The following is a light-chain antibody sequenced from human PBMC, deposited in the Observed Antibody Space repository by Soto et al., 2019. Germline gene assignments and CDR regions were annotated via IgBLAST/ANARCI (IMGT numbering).Light chain of an antibody. CDR2: GAS. V-gene: IGKV3-15*01. CDR1: QSVSSY. Sequence: EIVMTQSPATLSVSPGERATLSCRASQSVSSYLAWYQQKPGQAPRRLISGASTRATGIPARFSGSGSGTDFTLTISSLQSEDFAVYYCQQYNNWPLTFGGGTKVEIK. J-gene: IGKJ4*01. CDR3: QQYNNWPLT.